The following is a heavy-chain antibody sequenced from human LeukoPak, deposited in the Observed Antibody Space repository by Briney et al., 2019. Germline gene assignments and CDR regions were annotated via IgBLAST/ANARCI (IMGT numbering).Heavy chain of an antibody. CDR3: ARRPNVQPYQVLSIFFFDY. V-gene: IGHV2-5*01. D-gene: IGHD2-2*01. Sequence: SGPTLVKPTQTLALTCTFSGFSLSTSGVGVGWIRQPPGKALEWLALIYWNDDKYYSPSLNNRLTITKDISKNQVVLTMTNMDPVDTATYYCARRPNVQPYQVLSIFFFDYWGQGTLVTVSS. CDR2: IYWNDDK. J-gene: IGHJ4*02. CDR1: GFSLSTSGVG.